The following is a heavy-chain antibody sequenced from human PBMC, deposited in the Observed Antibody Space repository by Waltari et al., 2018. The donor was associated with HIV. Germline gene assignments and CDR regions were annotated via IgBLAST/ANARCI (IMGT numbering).Heavy chain of an antibody. D-gene: IGHD6-19*01. Sequence: EVQLVESGGGLVQPGGSLKLSCAASGFTFSGSTMHWVRQASGEGLEWVGSIRTKASRYATDYAAAVKGRFIIARGGSKNTAYLPVDTLKTEDTAVYYCTRLVAAVAGTGYWGQGTLVTLSS. J-gene: IGHJ4*02. CDR1: GFTFSGST. V-gene: IGHV3-73*01. CDR2: IRTKASRYAT. CDR3: TRLVAAVAGTGY.